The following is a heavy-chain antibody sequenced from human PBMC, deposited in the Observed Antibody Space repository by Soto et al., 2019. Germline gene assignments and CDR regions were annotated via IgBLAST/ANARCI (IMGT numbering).Heavy chain of an antibody. CDR1: GFTFSSYG. CDR2: IWYDGSNK. D-gene: IGHD5-18*01. Sequence: QVQLVESGGGVVQPGRSLRLSCAASGFTFSSYGTHWVRQAPGKGLEWVAVIWYDGSNKYYAESVKGRFTISRDNSKNTLYLQMKSLRAEDTAVYYCARDLSRGYSYGSDYWGQGSLVTVSS. V-gene: IGHV3-33*01. CDR3: ARDLSRGYSYGSDY. J-gene: IGHJ4*02.